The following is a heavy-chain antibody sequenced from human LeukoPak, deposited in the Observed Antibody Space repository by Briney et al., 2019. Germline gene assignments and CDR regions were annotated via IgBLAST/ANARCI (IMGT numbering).Heavy chain of an antibody. J-gene: IGHJ5*02. CDR2: INHSGST. CDR3: ARSPLAFYDSSGYPRVWFDP. V-gene: IGHV4-34*01. D-gene: IGHD3-22*01. CDR1: GGSFSGYY. Sequence: KPSETLSLTCAVYGGSFSGYYWSWIRQPPGKGLEWIGEINHSGSTNYNPSLKSRVTISLDTSRNQFSLKLSSVTAADTAVYYCARSPLAFYDSSGYPRVWFDPWGQGTLVTVSS.